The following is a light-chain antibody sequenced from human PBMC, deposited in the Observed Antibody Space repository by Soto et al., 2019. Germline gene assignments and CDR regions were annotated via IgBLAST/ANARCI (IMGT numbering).Light chain of an antibody. CDR3: QQRSDWPRT. V-gene: IGKV3-11*01. CDR2: DAS. CDR1: QNLNSY. Sequence: EIVLTQSPATLSLSPGERATLSCRASQNLNSYLVWYQQKPGQAPRLLIYDASSRANGVPARFSGSGSETAFTLTISSLQPDDFAVYYCQQRSDWPRTFGGGTKVE. J-gene: IGKJ4*02.